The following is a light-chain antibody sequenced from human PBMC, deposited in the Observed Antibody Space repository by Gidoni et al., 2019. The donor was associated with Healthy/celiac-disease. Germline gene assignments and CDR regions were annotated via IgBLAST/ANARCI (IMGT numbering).Light chain of an antibody. V-gene: IGKV3-11*01. Sequence: EIVLTQSPATLSLSPGARATLSCRASQSVSSYLAWYQQKPGQAPRLLIYDASNSATGIPARFSGSGSGTDFTLTISSLEPEDFAVYYCQQRSNWPALTFGGGTKVEI. CDR3: QQRSNWPALT. J-gene: IGKJ4*01. CDR1: QSVSSY. CDR2: DAS.